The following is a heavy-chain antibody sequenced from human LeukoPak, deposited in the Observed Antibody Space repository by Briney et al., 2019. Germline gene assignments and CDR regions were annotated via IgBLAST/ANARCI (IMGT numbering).Heavy chain of an antibody. CDR3: AKGYSFHVDY. CDR1: RFTLSSYG. J-gene: IGHJ4*02. Sequence: GGALRHSRAASRFTLSSYGMHTVRPAPGKGLEWVAFIEYKGRKEYYADTVKGRFTISRDNSKNTLYLQMNSLRAADTTVYSCAKGYSFHVDYWGQGTLVTVSS. CDR2: IEYKGRKE. D-gene: IGHD5-18*01. V-gene: IGHV3-30*02.